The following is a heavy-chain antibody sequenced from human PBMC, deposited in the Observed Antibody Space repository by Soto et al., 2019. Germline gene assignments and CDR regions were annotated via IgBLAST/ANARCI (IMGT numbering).Heavy chain of an antibody. CDR2: ISSSGST. J-gene: IGHJ5*02. CDR3: ARSGVTGIVIPSHWFDP. V-gene: IGHV4-31*03. CDR1: GDSIGGVGY. D-gene: IGHD2-21*02. Sequence: PSETLSLTCTVSGDSIGGVGYWSWIRQFPGRGLEWIGCISSSGSTYYNPALNNRISLSLDTSQNQFSLKLLSVTAADTAIYYCARSGVTGIVIPSHWFDPWRQGTLVTVSS.